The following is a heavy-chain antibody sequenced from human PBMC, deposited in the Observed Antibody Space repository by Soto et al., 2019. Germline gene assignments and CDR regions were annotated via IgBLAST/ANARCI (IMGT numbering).Heavy chain of an antibody. J-gene: IGHJ5*02. CDR2: ISAYNGNT. Sequence: ASVKVSCKASGYTFTSYGISWVRQAPGQGLEWMGWISAYNGNTNYAQKLQGRVTMTTDTSTSTAYMELRSLRSDDTAVYYCAREPLHYYDSSGYPSIWGFDPWGQGTLVTVS. CDR1: GYTFTSYG. V-gene: IGHV1-18*01. CDR3: AREPLHYYDSSGYPSIWGFDP. D-gene: IGHD3-22*01.